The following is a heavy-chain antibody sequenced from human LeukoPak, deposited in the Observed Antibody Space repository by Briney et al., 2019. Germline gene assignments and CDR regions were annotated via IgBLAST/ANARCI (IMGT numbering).Heavy chain of an antibody. CDR1: GYTFTSYA. Sequence: ASVKVSCKASGYTFTSYAIHWVRQAPGQRLEWMGWISASNGNTKYSQNFQGRVTFISNTSATTAFMELSSLRSEDAAVYYCARDSGSGNNDYWGQGTLVTVSS. V-gene: IGHV1-3*01. CDR3: ARDSGSGNNDY. J-gene: IGHJ4*02. D-gene: IGHD1-26*01. CDR2: ISASNGNT.